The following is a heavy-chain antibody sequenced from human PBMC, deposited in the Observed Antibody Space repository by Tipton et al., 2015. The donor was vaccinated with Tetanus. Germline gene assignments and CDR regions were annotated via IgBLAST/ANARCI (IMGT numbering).Heavy chain of an antibody. CDR2: TYYRSKWYN. V-gene: IGHV6-1*01. CDR3: AREYVEVRGNYNWFDP. J-gene: IGHJ5*02. D-gene: IGHD2-21*01. Sequence: QLVQSGPEVKPSQTLSLTCAISGDSVSSNSAAWNWIRQSPSRGLEWLGRTYYRSKWYNDYAVSVKSRITINPDTSKNQFSLQLNSVTPEDTAVYYCAREYVEVRGNYNWFDPWGQGTLVTISS. CDR1: GDSVSSNSAA.